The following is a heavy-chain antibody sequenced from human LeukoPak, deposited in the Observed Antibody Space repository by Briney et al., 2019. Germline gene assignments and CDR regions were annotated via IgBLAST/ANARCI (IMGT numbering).Heavy chain of an antibody. D-gene: IGHD6-6*01. CDR1: GYTFTSYE. CDR3: ARFVPYYYYGMDV. Sequence: ASVKVSCKASGYTFTSYEINWVRQATGQGLEWMGWMNPNSGNTGYAQKFQGRVTMTRDTSISTAYMELSRLRSDDTAVYYCARFVPYYYYGMDVWGQGTTVTVSS. CDR2: MNPNSGNT. V-gene: IGHV1-8*01. J-gene: IGHJ6*02.